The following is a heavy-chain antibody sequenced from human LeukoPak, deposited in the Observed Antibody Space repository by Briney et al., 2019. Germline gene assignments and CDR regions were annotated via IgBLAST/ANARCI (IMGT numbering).Heavy chain of an antibody. D-gene: IGHD2-15*01. CDR3: ARDREEVVVAATPYYYYYYMDV. J-gene: IGHJ6*03. V-gene: IGHV4-61*02. Sequence: PSETLSLTCTVSGGSISSGSYYWSWIRQPAGKGLEWIGRIYTRGSTNYNPSLKSRVTISVDTSKNQFSLKLSSVTAADTAVYYCARDREEVVVAATPYYYYYYMDVWGKGTTVTISS. CDR2: IYTRGST. CDR1: GGSISSGSYY.